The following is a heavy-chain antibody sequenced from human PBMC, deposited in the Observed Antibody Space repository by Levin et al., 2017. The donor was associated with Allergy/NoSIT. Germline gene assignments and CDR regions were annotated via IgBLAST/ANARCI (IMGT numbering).Heavy chain of an antibody. V-gene: IGHV4-59*01. CDR2: IYYSGST. D-gene: IGHD5-18*01. CDR1: GGSISSYY. Sequence: SETLSLTCTVSGGSISSYYWSWIRQPPGKGLEWIGYIYYSGSTNYNPSLKSRVTISVDTSKNQFSLKLSSVTAADTAVYYCARDRAPRRGYSYGYGAFDSWGQGTMVTVSS. CDR3: ARDRAPRRGYSYGYGAFDS. J-gene: IGHJ3*02.